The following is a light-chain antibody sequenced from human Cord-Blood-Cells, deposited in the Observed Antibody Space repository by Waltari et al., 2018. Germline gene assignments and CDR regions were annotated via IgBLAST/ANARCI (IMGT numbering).Light chain of an antibody. Sequence: DIQMTQSPSSLSASVGDRVTITCRASQSISSYLNWYQQKPWKAPKLLIYAASSLQSGVPSRFSGSGSGTDFTLTISSLQPEDFATYYCQQSYSTPMYTCGQGTKLEIK. V-gene: IGKV1-39*01. CDR3: QQSYSTPMYT. J-gene: IGKJ2*01. CDR1: QSISSY. CDR2: AAS.